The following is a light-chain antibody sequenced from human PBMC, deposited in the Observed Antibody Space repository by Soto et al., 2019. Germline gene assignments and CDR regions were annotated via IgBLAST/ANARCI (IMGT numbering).Light chain of an antibody. CDR1: QGVSNY. V-gene: IGKV1-8*01. Sequence: AIRMTQSPSSLSASTGDGVTITCRASQGVSNYLAWYQQKPGQAPKVLIHAASTLQGGVPSRFSGSGSGTDFTLTINVLQSDDIATYYCQQYYSYPWTFGQGTKVDIK. CDR2: AAS. J-gene: IGKJ1*01. CDR3: QQYYSYPWT.